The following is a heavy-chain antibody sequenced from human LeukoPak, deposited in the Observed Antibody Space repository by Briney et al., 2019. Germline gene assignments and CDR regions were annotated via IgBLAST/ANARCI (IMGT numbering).Heavy chain of an antibody. V-gene: IGHV4-34*01. Sequence: SETLSLTCAVYGGSFSGYYWSWIRQPPGTGLEWIGEINHSGSTNYNPSLKSRVTISEDTSKNQFSLKLSSVTAADTAVYYCARALSSGYYYVDYWGQGTLVTVSS. CDR1: GGSFSGYY. CDR2: INHSGST. CDR3: ARALSSGYYYVDY. D-gene: IGHD3-22*01. J-gene: IGHJ4*02.